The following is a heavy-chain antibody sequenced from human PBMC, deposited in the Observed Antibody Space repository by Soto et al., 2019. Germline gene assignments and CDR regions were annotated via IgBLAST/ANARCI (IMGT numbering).Heavy chain of an antibody. Sequence: EASVKVSCKASGGTFSSYAISWVRQAPGQGLEWMGGIIPIFGTANYAQKFQGRVTITADESTSTAHMELSSLRSEDTAVYYCAREKDIVVVPAAAPDAFDIWGQGTMVTVSS. V-gene: IGHV1-69*13. J-gene: IGHJ3*02. CDR1: GGTFSSYA. D-gene: IGHD2-2*01. CDR2: IIPIFGTA. CDR3: AREKDIVVVPAAAPDAFDI.